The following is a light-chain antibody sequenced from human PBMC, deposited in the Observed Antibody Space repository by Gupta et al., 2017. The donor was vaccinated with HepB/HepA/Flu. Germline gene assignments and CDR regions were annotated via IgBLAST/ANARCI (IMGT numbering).Light chain of an antibody. CDR1: QSVSSY. J-gene: IGKJ1*01. V-gene: IGKV3-11*01. Sequence: ETVLTQSPATLSLSPGERATLSCRASQSVSSYLAWYQQKPGQAPRLLIYEASNRSTGIPARFSGSGSGTEFTLTISSREPEDFAVHYCHQRSNWRWTFGQGTKVEIK. CDR2: EAS. CDR3: HQRSNWRWT.